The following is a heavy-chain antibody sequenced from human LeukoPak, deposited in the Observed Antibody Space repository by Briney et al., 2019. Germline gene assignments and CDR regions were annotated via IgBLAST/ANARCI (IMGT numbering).Heavy chain of an antibody. J-gene: IGHJ3*02. D-gene: IGHD5-18*01. CDR2: IYYSGST. Sequence: PSETLSLTCTVSGGSISSSSYYWGWIRQPPGKGLEWIGSIYYSGSTYYNPSLKSRVTISVDTSKNQFSLKLSSVTAADTAVYYCASLPDTAMVLLAFDIWGQGTMVTVSS. CDR3: ASLPDTAMVLLAFDI. CDR1: GGSISSSSYY. V-gene: IGHV4-39*07.